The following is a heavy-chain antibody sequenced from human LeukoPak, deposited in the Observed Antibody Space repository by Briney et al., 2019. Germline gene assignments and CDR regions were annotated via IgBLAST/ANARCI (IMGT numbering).Heavy chain of an antibody. Sequence: PGGSLRLSCAASGFTFSSYAMSWVRQAPGKGLEWVSAIIGSGGSTYYADSVKGRFTISRDNSKNTLYLQMNSLRAEDTAVYYCAKNYGDYPWYYYGMDVWGQGTTVTVSS. V-gene: IGHV3-23*01. CDR2: IIGSGGST. J-gene: IGHJ6*02. CDR3: AKNYGDYPWYYYGMDV. D-gene: IGHD4-17*01. CDR1: GFTFSSYA.